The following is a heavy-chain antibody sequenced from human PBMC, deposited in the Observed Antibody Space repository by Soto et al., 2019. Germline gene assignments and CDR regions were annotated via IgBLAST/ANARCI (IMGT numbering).Heavy chain of an antibody. CDR3: ARESSSSPSFFDY. Sequence: SETLSLTCAVSGGSISSRNWWSWVRQPPGKGLEWIGEIYHSGSTNYNPSLKSRVTISVDKSKNQFSLKLSSVTAADTAVYYCARESSSSPSFFDYWGQGTLVTVSS. D-gene: IGHD6-6*01. CDR2: IYHSGST. V-gene: IGHV4-4*02. J-gene: IGHJ4*02. CDR1: GGSISSRNW.